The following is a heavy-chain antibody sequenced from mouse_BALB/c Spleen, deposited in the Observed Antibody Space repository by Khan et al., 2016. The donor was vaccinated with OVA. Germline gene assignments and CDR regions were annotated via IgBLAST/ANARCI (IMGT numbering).Heavy chain of an antibody. CDR2: ISYSGST. V-gene: IGHV3-2*02. CDR1: GYSITSDYA. J-gene: IGHJ4*01. CDR3: ARDGSRYNYAMDY. Sequence: EVKLEESGPGLVKPSQSLSPTCTVTGYSITSDYAWNWIRQFPGNKLEWMGYISYSGSTNYNPALKSRISITRDTSKNQFFLQLNTVTTEDTATYYCARDGSRYNYAMDYWGQGTSVTVSS. D-gene: IGHD2-3*01.